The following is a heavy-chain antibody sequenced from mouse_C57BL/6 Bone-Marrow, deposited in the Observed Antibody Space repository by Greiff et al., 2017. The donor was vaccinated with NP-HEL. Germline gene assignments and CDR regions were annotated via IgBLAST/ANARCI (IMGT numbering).Heavy chain of an antibody. CDR2: IDPENGDT. CDR1: GFNIKDDY. D-gene: IGHD1-1*01. J-gene: IGHJ2*01. CDR3: TAITTVVATSGFDY. V-gene: IGHV14-4*01. Sequence: EVQLQQSGAELVRPGASVKLSCTASGFNIKDDYMHWVKQRPEQGLEWIGWIDPENGDTEYASKFQGKATITADTSSNTAYLQLSSLTSEDTAGYYCTAITTVVATSGFDYWGQGTTLTVSS.